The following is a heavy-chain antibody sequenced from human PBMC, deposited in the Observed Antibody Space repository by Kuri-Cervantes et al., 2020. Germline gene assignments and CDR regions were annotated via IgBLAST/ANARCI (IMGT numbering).Heavy chain of an antibody. CDR1: GGSISSGGYY. V-gene: IGHV4-31*02. D-gene: IGHD3-22*01. Sequence: SCTVSGGSISSGGYYWSWIRQHPGKGLEWIGYIYYSGSTYYNPSLKSRVTISVDTSKNQFSLKLSSVTAADTAVYYCARASYDTRLVGNWFDPWGQGTLVTVSS. CDR2: IYYSGST. J-gene: IGHJ5*02. CDR3: ARASYDTRLVGNWFDP.